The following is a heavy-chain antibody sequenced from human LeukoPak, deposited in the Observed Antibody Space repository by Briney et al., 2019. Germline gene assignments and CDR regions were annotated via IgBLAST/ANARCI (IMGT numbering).Heavy chain of an antibody. J-gene: IGHJ4*02. CDR3: ARNSGYSYAYPFDY. Sequence: SQTLSLTCTVSGGSISSGSYYWSWIRQPAGEGLEWIGHIYTSGSTNYNPSLKSRVTISVDTSKNQFSLKLSSVTAADTAVYYCARNSGYSYAYPFDYWGQGTLVTVSS. CDR2: IYTSGST. CDR1: GGSISSGSYY. V-gene: IGHV4-61*09. D-gene: IGHD5-18*01.